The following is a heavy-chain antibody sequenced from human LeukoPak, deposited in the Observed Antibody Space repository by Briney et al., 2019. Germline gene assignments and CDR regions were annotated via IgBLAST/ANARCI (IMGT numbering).Heavy chain of an antibody. CDR2: IYPGDSDT. CDR3: ARQRSYGSGSYCDY. CDR1: GYRFTNYW. J-gene: IGHJ4*02. Sequence: GESLKISCKSSGYRFTNYWIGWVRQMPGKGLEWMGIIYPGDSDTRYSPSFQGQVTISADKSISTAYLQWSSLKASDTAMYYCARQRSYGSGSYCDYWGQGTLVSVSS. V-gene: IGHV5-51*01. D-gene: IGHD3-10*01.